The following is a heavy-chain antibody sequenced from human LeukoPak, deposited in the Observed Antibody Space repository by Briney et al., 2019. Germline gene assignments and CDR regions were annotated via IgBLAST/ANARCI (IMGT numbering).Heavy chain of an antibody. Sequence: PGGSLRLSCAASGFTFSSYEMNWVRQAPGKGLEWVSYISSSGSTIYYADSVKGRFTISRDNAKNSLYPQMNSLRAEDTAVYYCSVMHRYYDGSGYWVQWGQGTLVTVSS. J-gene: IGHJ4*02. CDR1: GFTFSSYE. V-gene: IGHV3-48*03. CDR3: SVMHRYYDGSGYWVQ. D-gene: IGHD3-22*01. CDR2: ISSSGSTI.